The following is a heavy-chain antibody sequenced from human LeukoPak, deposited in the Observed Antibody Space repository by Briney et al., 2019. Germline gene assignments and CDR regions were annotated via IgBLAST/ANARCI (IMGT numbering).Heavy chain of an antibody. CDR2: IKSDGGTT. V-gene: IGHV3-15*01. CDR1: GFTFNNAW. D-gene: IGHD4-17*01. CDR3: TTDLGDYGDYIRC. Sequence: GGSLRLSCAASGFTFNNAWMGWVRQAPGKGLEWIGRIKSDGGTTDYAAPVKGRFTIARDDSKNTLYLQMNSLKAEDAAVYYYTTDLGDYGDYIRCWGQGTLVTVSS. J-gene: IGHJ4*02.